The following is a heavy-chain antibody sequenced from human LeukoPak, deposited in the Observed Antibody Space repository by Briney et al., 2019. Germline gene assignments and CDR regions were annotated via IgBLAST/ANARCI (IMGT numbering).Heavy chain of an antibody. CDR1: GGSISSYY. V-gene: IGHV4-59*01. CDR3: ARDGGYSYANWFDP. D-gene: IGHD5-18*01. Sequence: SGTLSLTCTVSGGSISSYYWSGIRQPPGKGLEWIGYIYYSGSTNYNPSLKSRVTISVDTSKTQFSLKLSPVTAADTAVYYCARDGGYSYANWFDPWGQGTLVTVSS. J-gene: IGHJ5*02. CDR2: IYYSGST.